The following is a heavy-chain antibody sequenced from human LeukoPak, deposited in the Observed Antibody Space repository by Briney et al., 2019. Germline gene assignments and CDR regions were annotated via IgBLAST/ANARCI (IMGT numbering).Heavy chain of an antibody. J-gene: IGHJ4*02. V-gene: IGHV4-30-2*01. D-gene: IGHD6-13*01. Sequence: PSETLSLTCAVSAGSISSGGYSWNWLRQPPGKGLEWIGYIYHSGSTYYNPSLKSRVTISVDRSKNQFSLKLSSVTAADTAVDYCARGTSSWYRGLDYWGQGSLVTVSS. CDR3: ARGTSSWYRGLDY. CDR2: IYHSGST. CDR1: AGSISSGGYS.